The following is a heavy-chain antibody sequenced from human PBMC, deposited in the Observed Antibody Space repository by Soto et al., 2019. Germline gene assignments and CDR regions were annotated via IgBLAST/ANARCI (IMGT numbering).Heavy chain of an antibody. CDR3: AREGASSYASRHFDN. CDR1: GGSMFSYY. Sequence: QVQLQESGPGLVKASETLSLTCTVSGGSMFSYYWSWIRQPAGKGLEWIARIYGSGGTNYNPSLMSRVTISLDTSKNKYSMRMTSVTAADTAVYYCAREGASSYASRHFDNWGQGTLVTVSS. CDR2: IYGSGGT. V-gene: IGHV4-4*07. D-gene: IGHD3-16*01. J-gene: IGHJ4*02.